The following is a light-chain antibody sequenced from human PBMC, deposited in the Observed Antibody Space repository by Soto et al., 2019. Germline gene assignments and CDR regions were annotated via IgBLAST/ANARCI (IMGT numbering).Light chain of an antibody. J-gene: IGKJ1*01. CDR2: KAS. CDR1: QSISIW. CDR3: QQYSTYTPRT. Sequence: DIQMTQSPSTLSASVGDRVTITWRAGQSISIWLAWYQKKPGKAPKILIYKASSLESGVPSRFSGSGSGTEFTLTISSLQPDDFATYYCQQYSTYTPRTFGQGTKVDIK. V-gene: IGKV1-5*03.